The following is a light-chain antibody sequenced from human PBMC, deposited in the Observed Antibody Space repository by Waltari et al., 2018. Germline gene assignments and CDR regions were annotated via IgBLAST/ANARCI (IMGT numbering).Light chain of an antibody. CDR1: SRHSTNA. J-gene: IGLJ3*02. V-gene: IGLV4-69*01. Sequence: QLVLTQSPSSSASLGASVKLTCTLSSRHSTNANPSHQQQPGKGPRYLRKLHSDGSHRKGDGIPDRFSGSSSGAERYLTISSLQSEDEADYYCQTWATGNQVFGGGTKLTVL. CDR3: QTWATGNQV. CDR2: LHSDGSH.